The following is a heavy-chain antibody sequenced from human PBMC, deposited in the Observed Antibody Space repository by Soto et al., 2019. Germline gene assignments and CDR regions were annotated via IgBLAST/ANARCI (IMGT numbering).Heavy chain of an antibody. D-gene: IGHD6-19*01. Sequence: QVQLVESGEGVVQPGRSLRLSCAASGFTFSSFGMHWVRQAPGKGLEWVAIISYDGNNKYYADSVQGRFTISRDNSKNTLYLQMNSLRAEDTAVYYCARQFDSSGWYYYYYGMDVWGQGTTVTVSS. J-gene: IGHJ6*02. CDR2: ISYDGNNK. V-gene: IGHV3-30*03. CDR3: ARQFDSSGWYYYYYGMDV. CDR1: GFTFSSFG.